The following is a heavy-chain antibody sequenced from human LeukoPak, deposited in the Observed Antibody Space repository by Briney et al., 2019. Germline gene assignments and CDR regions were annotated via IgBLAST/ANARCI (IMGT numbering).Heavy chain of an antibody. J-gene: IGHJ2*01. D-gene: IGHD3-10*01. CDR1: GGSVSTYY. CDR3: AKAAGSRYFDI. V-gene: IGHV4-4*07. CDR2: FYTSGST. Sequence: SETLSLTCTVSGGSVSTYYWSWIRQPAGKGLEWIGRFYTSGSTSYNPSLKSRVSMSVDTSKNHFSLNLTSVTAADTAVYYCAKAAGSRYFDIWGRGTLVTVSS.